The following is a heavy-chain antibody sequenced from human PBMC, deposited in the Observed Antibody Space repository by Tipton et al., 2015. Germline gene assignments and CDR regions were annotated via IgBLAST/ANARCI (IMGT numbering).Heavy chain of an antibody. J-gene: IGHJ4*02. CDR1: GFTVSTNF. Sequence: VQLVQSGGGLIQPGGSLRLSCSASGFTVSTNFMTWVRQPPGKGLEWVSFIYGGRRTFYADSVRGRFTISRDNSKNTLHLQMSSLRAEDTAVYFCARRGIGAAFDHWGQGTLVTVSS. CDR3: ARRGIGAAFDH. V-gene: IGHV3-53*03. D-gene: IGHD6-13*01. CDR2: IYGGRRT.